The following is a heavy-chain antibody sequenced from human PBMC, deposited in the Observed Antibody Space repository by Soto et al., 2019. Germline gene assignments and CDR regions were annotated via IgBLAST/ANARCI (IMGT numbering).Heavy chain of an antibody. CDR3: ATAPWFGELSDY. Sequence: ASVKVSCKVSGYTLTELSMHWVRQAPGKGLEWMGGFDPEDGETIYAQKFQGRVTMTEGTSTDTAYMELSSLRSEDTAVYYCATAPWFGELSDYWGQGTLVTVSS. CDR2: FDPEDGET. J-gene: IGHJ4*02. D-gene: IGHD3-10*01. V-gene: IGHV1-24*01. CDR1: GYTLTELS.